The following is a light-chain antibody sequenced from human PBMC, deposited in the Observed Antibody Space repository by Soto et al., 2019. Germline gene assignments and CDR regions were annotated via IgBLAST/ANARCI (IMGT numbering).Light chain of an antibody. Sequence: QSVVTQPPSVSGTPGQGVIISCSNVGRHEVSWYQQVPGMAPKLLIHTTSQRPSEVPDRFSASKCVTSASLAIRGLQSDDEADYFSSSWDASLSGVVFGRGTKLTVL. CDR1: NVGRHE. V-gene: IGLV1-44*01. J-gene: IGLJ2*01. CDR2: TTS. CDR3: SSWDASLSGVV.